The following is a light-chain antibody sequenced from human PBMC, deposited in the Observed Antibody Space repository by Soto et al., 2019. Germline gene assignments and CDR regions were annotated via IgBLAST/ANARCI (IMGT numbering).Light chain of an antibody. CDR3: QQSGRSPFT. CDR2: GAS. V-gene: IGKV3-20*01. J-gene: IGKJ3*01. CDR1: QSVSSNY. Sequence: EIVMTQSPGTLSLSPGETATLSCRASQSVSSNYVAWFHQKHGQAPRLLIYGASSRATGVPDRFSASVSGTDCTLTISRLEKEDGAVYYCQQSGRSPFTFGPGTKVDNK.